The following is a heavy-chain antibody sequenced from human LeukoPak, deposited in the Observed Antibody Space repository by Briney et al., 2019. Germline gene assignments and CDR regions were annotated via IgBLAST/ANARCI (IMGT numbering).Heavy chain of an antibody. CDR2: INHRGST. Sequence: SETLSLTRAVYGGSFSGYYWSWIRKPPGKGLEWIGEINHRGSTSYNPSLKSRLTISKDKFKNQFSLKLTSVTVADTAVYFCARVKAVAGTLPHLLDYWGQGTLVTVSS. J-gene: IGHJ4*01. V-gene: IGHV4-34*01. D-gene: IGHD6-19*01. CDR3: ARVKAVAGTLPHLLDY. CDR1: GGSFSGYY.